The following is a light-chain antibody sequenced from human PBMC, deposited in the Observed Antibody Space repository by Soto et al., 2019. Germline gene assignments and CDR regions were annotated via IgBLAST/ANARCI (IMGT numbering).Light chain of an antibody. CDR2: GAS. Sequence: EIVLTQSPDTLSLSPGERATLSCRAIQSFSSSYLAWYQQKPGQAPRLLIYGASSRATGIPDRFSGSGSGTDFTLTISRLEPGDFAVYYCQQYGSSPPTWTFGQGTKVDIK. V-gene: IGKV3-20*01. J-gene: IGKJ1*01. CDR3: QQYGSSPPTWT. CDR1: QSFSSSY.